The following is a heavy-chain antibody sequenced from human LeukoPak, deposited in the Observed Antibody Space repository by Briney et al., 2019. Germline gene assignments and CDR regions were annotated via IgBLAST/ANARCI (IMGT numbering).Heavy chain of an antibody. CDR1: GGSISSSSYY. Sequence: SETLSLTCTVSGGSISSSSYYWGWIRQPPGKGLEWIGSIYYSGSTYYNPSLKSRVTISVDTSKNQFSLKLSSVTAADTAVYYCAREVSSWYQLDYWGQGTLVTVSS. V-gene: IGHV4-39*07. CDR2: IYYSGST. CDR3: AREVSSWYQLDY. J-gene: IGHJ4*02. D-gene: IGHD6-13*01.